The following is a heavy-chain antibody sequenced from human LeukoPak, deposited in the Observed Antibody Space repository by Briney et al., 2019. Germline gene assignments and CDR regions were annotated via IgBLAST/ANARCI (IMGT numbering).Heavy chain of an antibody. CDR1: GGSSSSYY. D-gene: IGHD6-13*01. CDR3: ARAQQLTVHIDY. J-gene: IGHJ4*02. Sequence: SETLSLTCTVSGGSSSSYYWSLIRQPPGKGLEWIGYIYYSGGTNYNPSLKSRVTISVDTSKNQFSLKLSSVTAADTAVYYCARAQQLTVHIDYWGQGTLVTVSS. CDR2: IYYSGGT. V-gene: IGHV4-59*08.